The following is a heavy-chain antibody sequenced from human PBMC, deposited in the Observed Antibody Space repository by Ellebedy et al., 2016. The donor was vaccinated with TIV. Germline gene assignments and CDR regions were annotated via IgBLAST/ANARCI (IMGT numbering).Heavy chain of an antibody. Sequence: AASVKVSCKASGYTFTNYYMNWVRQAPGQRLEWMGVINHGGGGTSYAQKFQGRVTMTRDTSTSTVYMELSSLSSEDTALYYCARAPLSGVFYGMDVWGQGTTVTVSS. CDR1: GYTFTNYY. CDR3: ARAPLSGVFYGMDV. V-gene: IGHV1-46*01. J-gene: IGHJ6*02. CDR2: INHGGGGT. D-gene: IGHD3-16*02.